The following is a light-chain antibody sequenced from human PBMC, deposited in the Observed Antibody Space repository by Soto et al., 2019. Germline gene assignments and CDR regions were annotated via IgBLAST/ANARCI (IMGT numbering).Light chain of an antibody. Sequence: QSVLTQPASVSGSPGQSTTMSCTGTSSDVGVFNYVSWYQQHPGKAPTLIIYEVSNRPSGVSNRFSGSKSGNTASLTISGLQAEDEADYYCSSYTTSSTYVFGTGTKVTVL. CDR2: EVS. V-gene: IGLV2-14*01. CDR1: SSDVGVFNY. J-gene: IGLJ1*01. CDR3: SSYTTSSTYV.